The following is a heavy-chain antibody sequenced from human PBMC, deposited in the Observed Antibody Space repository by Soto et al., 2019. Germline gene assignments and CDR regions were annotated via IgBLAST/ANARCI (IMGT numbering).Heavy chain of an antibody. Sequence: GESLRLSCAASGFTFSSYSMNWVRQAPGKGLEWVSYISSSSSTIYYADSVKGRFTISRGNAKNSLYLQMNSLRDEDTAVYYCARPEYSSSSYGMDVWGQGTTVTVSS. CDR3: ARPEYSSSSYGMDV. D-gene: IGHD6-6*01. V-gene: IGHV3-48*02. CDR2: ISSSSSTI. J-gene: IGHJ6*02. CDR1: GFTFSSYS.